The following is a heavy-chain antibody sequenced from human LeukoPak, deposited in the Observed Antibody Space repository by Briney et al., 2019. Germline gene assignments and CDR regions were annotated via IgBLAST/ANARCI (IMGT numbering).Heavy chain of an antibody. Sequence: VASVKVSCKASGYTFTGYYMRWVRQAPGQGLEWMGWINPNSGGTNYAQKFQGRVTMTRDTSISTAYMELSRLRSDDTAVYYCARVSVVPAGFDPWGQGTLVTVSS. CDR1: GYTFTGYY. CDR3: ARVSVVPAGFDP. J-gene: IGHJ5*02. D-gene: IGHD2-2*01. CDR2: INPNSGGT. V-gene: IGHV1-2*02.